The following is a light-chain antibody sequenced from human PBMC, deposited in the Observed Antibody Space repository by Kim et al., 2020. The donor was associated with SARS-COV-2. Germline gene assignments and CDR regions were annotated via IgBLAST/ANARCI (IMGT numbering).Light chain of an antibody. CDR1: QGINNY. CDR3: QQYHLSPPT. CDR2: DAS. J-gene: IGKJ1*01. V-gene: IGKV1-16*02. Sequence: DVQMTQSPSSLSASVGDRITITCRASQGINNYLAWFQQKPGKPPKSLIYDASTLQSGVTSKFSGSGSGTYFTLTISSLQPEDFATYYCQQYHLSPPTFGQGTKVDIK.